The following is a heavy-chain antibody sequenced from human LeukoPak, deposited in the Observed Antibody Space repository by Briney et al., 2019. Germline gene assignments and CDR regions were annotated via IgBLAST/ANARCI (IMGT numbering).Heavy chain of an antibody. CDR2: ISAYNGNT. CDR3: ARGPIIDIAIVPAAVEYYYMDV. Sequence: ASVKVSCKASGYTFTSYGITWVRQAPGQGLEWMGWISAYNGNTKYAQKLQGRVTMTTDTSTSTAYMELRSLRSDDTAVYYCARGPIIDIAIVPAAVEYYYMDVWGKGTTVTVFS. V-gene: IGHV1-18*01. D-gene: IGHD2-2*01. CDR1: GYTFTSYG. J-gene: IGHJ6*03.